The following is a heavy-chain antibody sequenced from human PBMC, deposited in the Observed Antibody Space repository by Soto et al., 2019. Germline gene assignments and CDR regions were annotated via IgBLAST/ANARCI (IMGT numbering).Heavy chain of an antibody. CDR3: AREHTIPTTVTTWFDP. CDR2: IWYDGSNK. V-gene: IGHV3-33*01. J-gene: IGHJ5*02. CDR1: GFTFSSYG. D-gene: IGHD4-4*01. Sequence: QVQLVESGGGVVQPGRSLRLSCAASGFTFSSYGMHWVRQAPGKGLEWVAVIWYDGSNKYYADSVKGRFTISRDNSKNTLYLQKNSMRAEDTAVYYCAREHTIPTTVTTWFDPWGQGTLVTVSS.